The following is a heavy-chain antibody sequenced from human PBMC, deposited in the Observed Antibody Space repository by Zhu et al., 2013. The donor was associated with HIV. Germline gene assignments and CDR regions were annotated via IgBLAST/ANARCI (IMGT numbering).Heavy chain of an antibody. CDR3: ARDPDYGGNLVFPRPDWYFDL. D-gene: IGHD4-17*01. V-gene: IGHV1-69*01. J-gene: IGHJ2*01. CDR1: GGTFSSYA. Sequence: QVQLVQSGAEVKKPGSSVKVSCKASGGTFSSYAISWMRQAPGQGLEWMGGIIPIFGTANYAQKFQGRVTITADESTSTAYMELSSLRSEDTAVYYCARDPDYGGNLVFPRPDWYFDLWGRGTLVTVSS. CDR2: IIPIFGTA.